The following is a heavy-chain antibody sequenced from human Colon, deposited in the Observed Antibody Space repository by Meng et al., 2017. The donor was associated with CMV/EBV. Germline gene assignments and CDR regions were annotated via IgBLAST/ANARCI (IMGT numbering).Heavy chain of an antibody. CDR1: GFDFRHAW. CDR3: ATSPLEWDLWSDYFYFDN. CDR2: IKSDETT. D-gene: IGHD3-3*01. J-gene: IGHJ4*02. Sequence: GESLKISCATSGFDFRHAWMSWLRQAPGKGPEWVGRIKSDETTAYAAPVQGRFTISRDISKNTLYLQLNSLNSEDAAVYYCATSPLEWDLWSDYFYFDNWGQGALVTVSS. V-gene: IGHV3-15*01.